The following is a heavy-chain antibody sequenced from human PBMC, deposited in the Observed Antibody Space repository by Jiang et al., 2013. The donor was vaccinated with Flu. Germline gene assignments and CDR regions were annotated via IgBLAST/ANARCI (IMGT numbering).Heavy chain of an antibody. CDR3: ATVQGGSSSRLPAYYFDY. CDR2: FDPEDGET. J-gene: IGHJ4*02. V-gene: IGHV1-24*01. Sequence: GAEVKKPGASVKVSCKVSGYTLTELSMHWVRQAPGKGLEWMGGFDPEDGETIYAQKFQGRVTMTEDTSTDTAYMELSSLRSEDTAVYYCATVQGGSSSRLPAYYFDYWGQGTLVTVSS. D-gene: IGHD6-6*01. CDR1: GYTLTELS.